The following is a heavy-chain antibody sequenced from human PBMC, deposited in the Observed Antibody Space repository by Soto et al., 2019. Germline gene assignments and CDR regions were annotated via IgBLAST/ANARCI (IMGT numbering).Heavy chain of an antibody. CDR2: IYPGDSDT. CDR1: GYSSTSYW. CDR3: AKDGKEWLRPYYYYGMDV. D-gene: IGHD5-12*01. J-gene: IGHJ6*02. Sequence: PGESLKISCKGSGYSSTSYWIGWVRQMPGKGLEWMGIIYPGDSDTRYSPSFQGQVTISADKIISTAYLQMNSLRAEDTAVYYCAKDGKEWLRPYYYYGMDVWGQGTTVTVSS. V-gene: IGHV5-51*01.